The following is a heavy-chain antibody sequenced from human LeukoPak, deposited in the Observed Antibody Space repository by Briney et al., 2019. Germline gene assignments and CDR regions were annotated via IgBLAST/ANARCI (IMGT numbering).Heavy chain of an antibody. J-gene: IGHJ4*02. CDR2: ISGSGGST. CDR1: RFTFSSYA. Sequence: GGSLRLSCAASRFTFSSYAMSWVRQAPGKGLEWVSAISGSGGSTYYADSVKGRFTISRDNSKNTLYLQMNSLRAEDTAVYYCAKDLGRVRGVPYFDYWGQGTLVTVSS. D-gene: IGHD3-10*01. CDR3: AKDLGRVRGVPYFDY. V-gene: IGHV3-23*01.